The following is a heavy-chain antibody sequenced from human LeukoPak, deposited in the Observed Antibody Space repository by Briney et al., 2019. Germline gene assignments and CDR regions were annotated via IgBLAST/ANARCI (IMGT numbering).Heavy chain of an antibody. D-gene: IGHD3-10*01. CDR2: INPKSGGT. CDR1: GYTFTGYY. V-gene: IGHV1-2*02. Sequence: ASVTVSCKASGYTFTGYYMHWVRQAPGQGLEWMGWINPKSGGTNYAQKLQDRVTMTRDTSINTTYMEQSTLISDDTAVYYCARGRGRSWYGAIQAVDYWGQETRLAVSS. CDR3: ARGRGRSWYGAIQAVDY. J-gene: IGHJ4*02.